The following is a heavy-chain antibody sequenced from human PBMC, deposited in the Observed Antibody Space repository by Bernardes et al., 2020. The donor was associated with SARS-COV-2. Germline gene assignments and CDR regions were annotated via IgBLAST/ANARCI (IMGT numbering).Heavy chain of an antibody. CDR1: GFKFTYNG. Sequence: ASVKVSCQASGFKFTYNGLSWVRQAPGQGLEWMGWINPFNEQASPAPKFRGRVAMTIDTSTSTVYMELRSLGPDDTAIYYCARLMYHSPRPVGMDVWGQGTTVTVSS. CDR3: ARLMYHSPRPVGMDV. V-gene: IGHV1-18*01. J-gene: IGHJ6*02. D-gene: IGHD2-2*01. CDR2: INPFNEQA.